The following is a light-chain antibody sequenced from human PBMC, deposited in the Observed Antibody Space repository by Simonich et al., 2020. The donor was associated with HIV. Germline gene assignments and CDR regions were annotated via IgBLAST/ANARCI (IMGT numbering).Light chain of an antibody. J-gene: IGKJ4*01. Sequence: EIVMTQSPATLSVSPGERATLSCRASQSVSSNLAWYQQKPGQSPRLLVYGASARATGIPARCSGSGSGTEFTLTISSLQSEDFAVYYCQQYYSTPLTFGGGTKVEIK. CDR3: QQYYSTPLT. CDR1: QSVSSN. CDR2: GAS. V-gene: IGKV3-15*01.